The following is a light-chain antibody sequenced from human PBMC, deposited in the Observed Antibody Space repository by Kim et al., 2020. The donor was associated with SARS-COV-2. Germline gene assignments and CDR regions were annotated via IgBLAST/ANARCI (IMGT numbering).Light chain of an antibody. CDR2: GNN. V-gene: IGLV1-40*01. CDR1: SSNIGAGYD. J-gene: IGLJ3*02. CDR3: QSYDRSRSGSV. Sequence: RVTISCTGSSSNIGAGYDGHWYQQIPGRAPTLLIEGNNKRPAGVPDRFSGSKSGTSVSLDITGLQAEEEAVYYCQSYDRSRSGSVFGGGTQLTVL.